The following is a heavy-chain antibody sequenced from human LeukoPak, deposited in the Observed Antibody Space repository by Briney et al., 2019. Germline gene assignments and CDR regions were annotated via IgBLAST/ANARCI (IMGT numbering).Heavy chain of an antibody. CDR1: GYSISSGFY. CDR3: ARHGPLSGSGGYYNT. D-gene: IGHD3-10*01. J-gene: IGHJ4*02. Sequence: PSETLSLTCAVSGYSISSGFYWGWIRQPPGKGLKWIGSAYHNGRTYYNPSLKSRVTISVDTSKNQFSLKLSSVTAADTAIYYCARHGPLSGSGGYYNTWGQGTLVTVSS. V-gene: IGHV4-38-2*01. CDR2: AYHNGRT.